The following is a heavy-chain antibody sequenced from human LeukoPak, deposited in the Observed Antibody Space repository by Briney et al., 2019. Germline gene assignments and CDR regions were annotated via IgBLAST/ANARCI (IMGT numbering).Heavy chain of an antibody. CDR2: INQDGSER. CDR1: GFTFSSYW. CDR3: ARGSGYSCGFGVGYYDSSGYNDY. V-gene: IGHV3-7*04. Sequence: GGSLRLSCAASGFTFSSYWMSWVRQAPGKGLEWVANINQDGSERYYVDSVKGRFTISRDNAKNSLFLQMNSLRADDTAVYYCARGSGYSCGFGVGYYDSSGYNDYWGQGTLVTVSS. D-gene: IGHD3-22*01. J-gene: IGHJ4*02.